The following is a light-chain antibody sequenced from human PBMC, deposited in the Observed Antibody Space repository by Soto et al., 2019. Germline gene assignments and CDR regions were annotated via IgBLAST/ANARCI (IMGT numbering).Light chain of an antibody. Sequence: EIQMTQSPTTLSASVGDRVIITCRASQRMSAWLAWYQQKPGKAPTLLIYDASSLENGVPSRFSGSGSGTDFTLTISSLQPDDFATYHCQQYDTYPWTFGQGTKVDIK. CDR1: QRMSAW. CDR3: QQYDTYPWT. V-gene: IGKV1-5*01. CDR2: DAS. J-gene: IGKJ1*01.